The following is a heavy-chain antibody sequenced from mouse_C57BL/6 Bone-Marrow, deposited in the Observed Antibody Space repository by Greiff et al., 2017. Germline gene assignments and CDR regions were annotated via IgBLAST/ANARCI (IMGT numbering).Heavy chain of an antibody. CDR3: VRSYGNYGFDY. Sequence: EVQLVESGGGLVQPKGSLKLSCAASGFSFNTYAMNWVRQAPGKGLEWVARIRSKSNNYATYYADSVKDRFTISRDDSESMLYLQMNNLKTEDTAMYYCVRSYGNYGFDYWGQGTTLTVSS. V-gene: IGHV10-1*01. CDR2: IRSKSNNYAT. CDR1: GFSFNTYA. J-gene: IGHJ2*01. D-gene: IGHD2-1*01.